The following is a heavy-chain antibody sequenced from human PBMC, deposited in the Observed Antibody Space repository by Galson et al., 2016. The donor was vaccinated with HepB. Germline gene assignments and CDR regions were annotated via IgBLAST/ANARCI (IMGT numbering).Heavy chain of an antibody. CDR3: VRDPGYSYGYEYYYGMDV. D-gene: IGHD5-18*01. CDR1: GFTFSSYS. CDR2: ISSSSSTI. J-gene: IGHJ6*02. Sequence: SLRLSCAASGFTFSSYSMNWVRQAPGKGLEWVSYISSSSSTIYYADSVKGRFTISRDNAKNSLYLQMNSLRDEDTAVYYCVRDPGYSYGYEYYYGMDVWGQGTTVTVSS. V-gene: IGHV3-48*02.